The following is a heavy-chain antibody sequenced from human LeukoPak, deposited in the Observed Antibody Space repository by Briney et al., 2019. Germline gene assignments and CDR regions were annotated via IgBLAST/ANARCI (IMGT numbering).Heavy chain of an antibody. Sequence: GESLKISCKGSGYSFTSSWIGWVRQMPGKGLEWMGIIYPSDSDTRYSPSFQGQVTISADKSISTAYLQWSSLKASDSGVYYCARGIAAAVVTKFDYWSQGTLVTVSS. V-gene: IGHV5-51*01. D-gene: IGHD6-13*01. CDR1: GYSFTSSW. CDR3: ARGIAAAVVTKFDY. CDR2: IYPSDSDT. J-gene: IGHJ4*02.